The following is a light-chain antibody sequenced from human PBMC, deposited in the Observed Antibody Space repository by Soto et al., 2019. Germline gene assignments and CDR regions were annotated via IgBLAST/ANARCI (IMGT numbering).Light chain of an antibody. J-gene: IGKJ4*01. CDR1: QSVSSS. CDR3: QQYKNWPPLT. CDR2: GAS. V-gene: IGKV3-15*01. Sequence: EIVMTQSPATLSVSPGERATLSCRASQSVSSSLAWYQQKPGQAPRLLIHGASTRATGIPARFSGGGSGTEFTLAISRLQSEDCAFYYCQQYKNWPPLTFGGGNKVEIK.